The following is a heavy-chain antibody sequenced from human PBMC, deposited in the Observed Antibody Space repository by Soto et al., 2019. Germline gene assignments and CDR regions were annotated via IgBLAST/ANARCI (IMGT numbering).Heavy chain of an antibody. D-gene: IGHD2-2*01. CDR3: ARDAGYCSSTSCYANYYGMDV. V-gene: IGHV3-30-3*01. Sequence: GGSLRLSCAASGFTFSSYAMHWVRQAPGKGLEWVAVISYDGSNKYYADSVKGRFTISRDNSKNTLYLQMNSLRAEDTAVYYCARDAGYCSSTSCYANYYGMDVWGQGTTVTVSS. J-gene: IGHJ6*02. CDR1: GFTFSSYA. CDR2: ISYDGSNK.